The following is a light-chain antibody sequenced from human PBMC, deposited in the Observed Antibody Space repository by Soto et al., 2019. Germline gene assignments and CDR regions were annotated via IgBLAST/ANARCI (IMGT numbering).Light chain of an antibody. CDR2: AAS. J-gene: IGKJ4*01. CDR3: QQYYSYPLT. CDR1: QGISSY. Sequence: AIRMTQSPSSFSASTGXRVTITCRASQGISSYLAWYQQKPGKAPKLLIYAASTLQSGVPSRFSGSGSGTDFTLTISCLQSEDFATYYCQQYYSYPLTFCGGTKVDIK. V-gene: IGKV1-8*01.